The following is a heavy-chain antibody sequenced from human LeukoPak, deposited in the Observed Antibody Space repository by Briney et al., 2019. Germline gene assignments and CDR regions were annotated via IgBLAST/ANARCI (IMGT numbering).Heavy chain of an antibody. CDR2: IYYSGST. Sequence: SETLSLTCTVSGGSISSYYWNWIRQPPGKGLEWIGHIYYSGSTNYSPSLKSRVTISVDTSKNQFSLKLSSVTAADTAVYYCAREGQYYYDSSGYYFFDYWGQGTLVTVSS. CDR3: AREGQYYYDSSGYYFFDY. V-gene: IGHV4-59*12. D-gene: IGHD3-22*01. J-gene: IGHJ4*02. CDR1: GGSISSYY.